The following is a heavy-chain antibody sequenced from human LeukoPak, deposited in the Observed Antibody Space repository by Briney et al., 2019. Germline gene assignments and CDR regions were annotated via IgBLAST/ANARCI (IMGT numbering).Heavy chain of an antibody. CDR2: IIPIFGTA. D-gene: IGHD1-26*01. CDR3: ARLPPGIVGATADY. CDR1: GGTFSSYA. V-gene: IGHV1-69*13. Sequence: SVKVSCRASGGTFSSYAISWVRQAPGQGLEWMGGIIPIFGTANYAQKFQGRVTITADESTSTAYMELSSLRSEDTAVYYCARLPPGIVGATADYWGQGTLVTVSS. J-gene: IGHJ4*02.